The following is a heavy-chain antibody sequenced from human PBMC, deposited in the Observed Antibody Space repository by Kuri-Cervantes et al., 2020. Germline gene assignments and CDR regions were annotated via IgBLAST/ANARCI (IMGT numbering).Heavy chain of an antibody. V-gene: IGHV3-23*01. D-gene: IGHD2-2*01. CDR3: AKNWGRSSAMSDY. CDR1: GFTFNNAW. J-gene: IGHJ4*02. Sequence: GESLKISCAASGFTFNNAWMSWVRQAPGKGLEWVSAISESGGTTYYADSVKGRFTISRDNSKITLYLQMNRLRAEDTAVYHCAKNWGRSSAMSDYWGQGTLVTVSS. CDR2: ISESGGTT.